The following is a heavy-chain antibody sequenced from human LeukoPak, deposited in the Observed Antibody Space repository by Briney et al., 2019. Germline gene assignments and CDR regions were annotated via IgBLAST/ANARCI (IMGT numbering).Heavy chain of an antibody. D-gene: IGHD3-10*01. CDR1: GGSISSYY. V-gene: IGHV4-59*01. CDR3: ARVGSFVGQPNV. CDR2: IYYRGTT. Sequence: SETLSLTCTVSGGSISSYYWSWIRQPPGKGLEWIGYIYYRGTTNYNPSLKSRVTISLDTSKNQFSLKLRSMTAADTAVYYCARVGSFVGQPNVWGQGTLVTVSS. J-gene: IGHJ4*02.